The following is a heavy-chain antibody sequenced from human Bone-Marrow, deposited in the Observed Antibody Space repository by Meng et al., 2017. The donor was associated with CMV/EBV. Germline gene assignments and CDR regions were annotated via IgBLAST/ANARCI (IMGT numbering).Heavy chain of an antibody. CDR2: MRNKAANYAT. Sequence: GESLKISCTASGFILSGSTVHWVRQASGKGLDWVGRMRNKAANYATAYSASVKGRFTISRDDSKNTAYLQMNSLKTDDTAPYYCTRWVSGAAANFDFWGQGTQVTVSS. CDR3: TRWVSGAAANFDF. J-gene: IGHJ4*02. V-gene: IGHV3-73*01. CDR1: GFILSGST. D-gene: IGHD6-25*01.